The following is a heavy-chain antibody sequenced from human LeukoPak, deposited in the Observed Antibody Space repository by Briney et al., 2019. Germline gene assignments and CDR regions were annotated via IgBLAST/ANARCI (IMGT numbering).Heavy chain of an antibody. D-gene: IGHD3-22*01. CDR2: IYYSGST. J-gene: IGHJ4*02. Sequence: SETLSLTCAVYGGSISGYYWSWIRQPPGKGLEWIGSIYYSGSTYYNPSLKSRVTISVDTSKNQFSLKLSSVTAADTAVYYCATIDSSGLDYWGQGTLVTVSS. CDR1: GGSISGYY. V-gene: IGHV4-59*05. CDR3: ATIDSSGLDY.